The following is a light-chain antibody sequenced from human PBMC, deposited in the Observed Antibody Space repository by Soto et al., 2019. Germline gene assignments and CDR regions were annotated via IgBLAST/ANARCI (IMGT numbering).Light chain of an antibody. CDR2: DNN. CDR1: SSNIGNNY. Sequence: QSVLTQPASVSAAPGQKVTISCSGSSSNIGNNYVSWYQQLPGPAPKLLIYDNNKRPSGIPDRFSGSKSGTSATLGITGLQTGDEADYYCGTWDISLRQVFGGGTKVTVL. CDR3: GTWDISLRQV. J-gene: IGLJ3*02. V-gene: IGLV1-51*01.